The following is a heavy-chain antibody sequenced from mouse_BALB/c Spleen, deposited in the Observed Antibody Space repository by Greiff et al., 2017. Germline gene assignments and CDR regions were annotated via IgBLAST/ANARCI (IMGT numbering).Heavy chain of an antibody. CDR3: AKNGNYYFDY. D-gene: IGHD2-1*01. J-gene: IGHJ2*01. CDR2: ISSGGGNT. V-gene: IGHV5-9*03. CDR1: GFTFSSYT. Sequence: EVQLVESGGGLVKPGGSLKLSCAASGFTFSSYTMSWVRQTPEKRLEWVATISSGGGNTYYPDSVKGRFTISRDNAKNNLYLQMSSLRSEDTALYYCAKNGNYYFDYWGQGTTLTVSS.